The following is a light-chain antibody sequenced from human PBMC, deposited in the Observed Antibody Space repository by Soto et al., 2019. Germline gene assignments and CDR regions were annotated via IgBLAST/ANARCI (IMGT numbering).Light chain of an antibody. CDR3: LQDYSFPLT. J-gene: IGKJ4*01. CDR1: QAIYSY. Sequence: DIQLTQSPFFLSASVGDRVTISCRASQAIYSYLAWYQQKPRKAPKLLIFGASKLQSGVPSRFSGSGSGTEFTLTISSLQPEDFATYYCLQDYSFPLTFGGGTKVEI. CDR2: GAS. V-gene: IGKV1-9*01.